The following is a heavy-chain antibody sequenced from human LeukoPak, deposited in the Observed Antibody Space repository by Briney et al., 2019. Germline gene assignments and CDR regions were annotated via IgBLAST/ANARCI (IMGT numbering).Heavy chain of an antibody. Sequence: ASVKVSCKASGYTFTSYGISWVRQAPGQGLEWMGWISAYNGNTNYAQKLQGRVTMTTDTSTSTAHMELRSLRSDDTAVYYCAREGSYYDSSGYYYMGSPPDYWGQGTLVTVSS. CDR2: ISAYNGNT. D-gene: IGHD3-22*01. CDR1: GYTFTSYG. V-gene: IGHV1-18*01. J-gene: IGHJ4*02. CDR3: AREGSYYDSSGYYYMGSPPDY.